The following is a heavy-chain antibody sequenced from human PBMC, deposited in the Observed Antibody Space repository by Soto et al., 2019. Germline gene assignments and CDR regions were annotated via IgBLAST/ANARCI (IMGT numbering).Heavy chain of an antibody. J-gene: IGHJ6*03. CDR1: GFTFSSYS. CDR3: ARDGSFGVFRAYYYYMDV. V-gene: IGHV3-21*01. Sequence: RLSCAASGFTFSSYSMNWVRQAPGKGLEWVPSISSSSSYIYYADSVKGRFTISRDNAKNSLYLQMNSLRAEDTAVYYCARDGSFGVFRAYYYYMDVWGKGTTVTVSS. CDR2: ISSSSSYI. D-gene: IGHD3-10*01.